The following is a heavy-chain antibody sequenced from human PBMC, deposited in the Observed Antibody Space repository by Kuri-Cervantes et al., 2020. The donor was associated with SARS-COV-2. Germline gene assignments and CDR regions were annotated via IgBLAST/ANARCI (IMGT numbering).Heavy chain of an antibody. V-gene: IGHV3-7*01. Sequence: GETLKISCAASGFTFSSYWMSWVRQAPGKGLEWVANIKQDGSEKYCVDSVKGRFTISRDNAKNSLYLQMNSLRAEDTAVYYCARDKVVDYWGQGTLVTVSS. J-gene: IGHJ4*02. D-gene: IGHD2-15*01. CDR3: ARDKVVDY. CDR2: IKQDGSEK. CDR1: GFTFSSYW.